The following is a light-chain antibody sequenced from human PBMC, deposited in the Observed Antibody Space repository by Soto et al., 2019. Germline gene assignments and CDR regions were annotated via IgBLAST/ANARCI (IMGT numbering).Light chain of an antibody. V-gene: IGLV2-23*01. J-gene: IGLJ2*01. CDR2: EGS. Sequence: QAVVTQPASVSGSPGQSITISCTGTSSDVGSYSLVSWYQQHPGKAPKLMIYEGSKRPSGVSNRFSGSKSGNTASLTISGLQAEDEADYYCCSYAGSSTSIFGGGTKLTVL. CDR1: SSDVGSYSL. CDR3: CSYAGSSTSI.